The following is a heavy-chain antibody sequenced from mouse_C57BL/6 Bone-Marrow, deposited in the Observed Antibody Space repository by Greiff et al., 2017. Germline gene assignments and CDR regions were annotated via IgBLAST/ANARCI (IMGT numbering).Heavy chain of an antibody. Sequence: QVHVKQPGAELVKPGASVKLSCKASGYTFTSYWMHWVKQRPGQGLEWIGMIHPNSGSTNYNEKFKSKATLTVDKSSSTAYMQLSSLTSEDSAVYYCARWGYLLLPWGQGTTLTVSS. J-gene: IGHJ2*01. CDR2: IHPNSGST. CDR1: GYTFTSYW. CDR3: ARWGYLLLP. D-gene: IGHD1-1*01. V-gene: IGHV1-64*01.